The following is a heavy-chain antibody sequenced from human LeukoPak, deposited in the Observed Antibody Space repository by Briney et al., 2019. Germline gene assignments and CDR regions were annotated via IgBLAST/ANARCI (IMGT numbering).Heavy chain of an antibody. Sequence: PSETLSLTCSVSGDSISRSSYYWGWIRQPPGKGLEWIGEINHSGGTNYNPSLKSRVTISVDTSKNQFSLKLSSVTAADTAVYYCASAMIGVPDDAFDIWGQGTMVTVSS. J-gene: IGHJ3*02. CDR2: INHSGGT. V-gene: IGHV4-39*07. CDR1: GDSISRSSYY. D-gene: IGHD3-22*01. CDR3: ASAMIGVPDDAFDI.